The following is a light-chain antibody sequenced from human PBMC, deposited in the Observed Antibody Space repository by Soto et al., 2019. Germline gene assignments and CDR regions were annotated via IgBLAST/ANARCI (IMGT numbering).Light chain of an antibody. CDR3: QQYDKGSYT. Sequence: EVVMTQSPVTLSVSPGETATLSCRASQSISTNLAWYQLKPGQAPRLLIYGASISATGIPARFSGSGSGTEFTLTISSLQSEDFAVYCCQQYDKGSYTFGQGTKLELK. CDR2: GAS. V-gene: IGKV3-15*01. J-gene: IGKJ2*01. CDR1: QSISTN.